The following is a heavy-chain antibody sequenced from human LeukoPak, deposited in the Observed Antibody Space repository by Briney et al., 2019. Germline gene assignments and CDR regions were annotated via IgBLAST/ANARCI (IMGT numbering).Heavy chain of an antibody. Sequence: GASVKVSCKASGGTFSSYAISWVRQAPGQGLEWMGRIIPILGIANYAQKFQGRVTITADKSTSTAYMELSSLRSGDTAVYYCARFRSCSGGSCRGGEFFDPWGQGTLVTVSS. CDR2: IIPILGIA. V-gene: IGHV1-69*10. CDR3: ARFRSCSGGSCRGGEFFDP. D-gene: IGHD2-15*01. CDR1: GGTFSSYA. J-gene: IGHJ5*02.